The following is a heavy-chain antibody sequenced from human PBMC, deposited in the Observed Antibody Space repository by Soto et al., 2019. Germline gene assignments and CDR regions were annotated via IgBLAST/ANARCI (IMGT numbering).Heavy chain of an antibody. D-gene: IGHD3-9*01. Sequence: SETLSLTCTVSGCSISSYYWSWIRQPAGKGLEWIGRIYTSGSTNYNPSLKSRVTMSVDTSKNQFSLKLSSVTAADTAVYYCARRGDILTGYGMDVWGQGTTVTVSS. J-gene: IGHJ6*02. CDR2: IYTSGST. CDR3: ARRGDILTGYGMDV. V-gene: IGHV4-4*07. CDR1: GCSISSYY.